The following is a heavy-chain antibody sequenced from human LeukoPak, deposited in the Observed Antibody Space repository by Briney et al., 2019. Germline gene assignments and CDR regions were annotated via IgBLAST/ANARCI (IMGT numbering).Heavy chain of an antibody. V-gene: IGHV4-59*12. CDR3: ARDRYYDILTGYFGVDAFDS. CDR1: GGSISNYY. Sequence: PSETLSLTCTVSGGSISNYYWSWIRQPPGKGLEWIGYISYSGTTNYNPSLRSRVTVSVDTSKNQSSLRLSFVTAADTAVYYCARDRYYDILTGYFGVDAFDSWGQGTMVTVSS. CDR2: ISYSGTT. D-gene: IGHD3-9*01. J-gene: IGHJ3*02.